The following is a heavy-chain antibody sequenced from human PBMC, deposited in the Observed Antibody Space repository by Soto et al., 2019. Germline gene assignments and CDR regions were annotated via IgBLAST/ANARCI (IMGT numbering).Heavy chain of an antibody. J-gene: IGHJ4*02. CDR1: GYTVTSYD. Sequence: QVQLVQSGTEVKKHGASVKVSCKASGYTVTSYDIKWVRQATEQGLEWMGWMNPNSGNTGYAQKFQGRVTMTRNTSISTAYMELSSLRSEDTAVYYCARDEHSGYDFDYWGQGTLVTVSS. CDR3: ARDEHSGYDFDY. CDR2: MNPNSGNT. D-gene: IGHD5-12*01. V-gene: IGHV1-8*01.